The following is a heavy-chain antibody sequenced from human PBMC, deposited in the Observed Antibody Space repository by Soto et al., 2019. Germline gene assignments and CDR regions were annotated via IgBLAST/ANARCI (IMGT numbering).Heavy chain of an antibody. CDR2: IYWDDDN. CDR1: GFSLNSTAVG. D-gene: IGHD6-19*01. V-gene: IGHV2-5*02. CDR3: AHGSGWLSDY. J-gene: IGHJ4*02. Sequence: QITLKESGPTLVKPTQTLTLTRTFSGFSLNSTAVGVNGIRQPPGKALEWLALIYWDDDNHYSPSLKNRLTITKDTSRDQVVLTMTNMDPVDTATYYCAHGSGWLSDYWGQGTLVTVSS.